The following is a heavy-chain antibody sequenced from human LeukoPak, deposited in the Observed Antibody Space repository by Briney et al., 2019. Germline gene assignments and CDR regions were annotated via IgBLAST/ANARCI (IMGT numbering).Heavy chain of an antibody. Sequence: PTGGSLRLSCTASGFTFGDYAMSWFRQAPGKGLEWVGFIRSKAYGGTTEYAASVKGRFTISRDDSKSIAYLQMNSLRAEDTAVYYCARGGEDSYATWDAFDIWGQGTMVTVSS. D-gene: IGHD5-18*01. V-gene: IGHV3-49*03. CDR2: IRSKAYGGTT. CDR3: ARGGEDSYATWDAFDI. CDR1: GFTFGDYA. J-gene: IGHJ3*02.